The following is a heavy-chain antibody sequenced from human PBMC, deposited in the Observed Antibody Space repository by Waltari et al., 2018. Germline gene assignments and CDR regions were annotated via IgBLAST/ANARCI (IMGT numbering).Heavy chain of an antibody. Sequence: QVQLQESGPGLVKPSQTLSLTCTVSGGSISSGGYYWSWIRQHPGKGLEWIGYIYYSGSTYYNPSLKSRVTISVDTSKNQFSLKLSSVTAADTAVYYCARKSSGSLYYYYMDVWGKGTTVTVSS. J-gene: IGHJ6*03. CDR2: IYYSGST. D-gene: IGHD1-26*01. V-gene: IGHV4-31*03. CDR1: GGSISSGGYY. CDR3: ARKSSGSLYYYYMDV.